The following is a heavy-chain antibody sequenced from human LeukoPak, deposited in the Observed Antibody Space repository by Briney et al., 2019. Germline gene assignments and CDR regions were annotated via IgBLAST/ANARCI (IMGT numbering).Heavy chain of an antibody. CDR3: AIAPIAVAAGF. Sequence: GASVKVSCKASGYTFTSYGISWVRQAPGQGLEWMGRIIPIFGTANYAQKFQGRVTITADKSTSTAYMELSSLRSEDTAVYYCAIAPIAVAAGFWGQGTLVTVSS. D-gene: IGHD6-19*01. CDR2: IIPIFGTA. V-gene: IGHV1-69*06. CDR1: GYTFTSYG. J-gene: IGHJ4*02.